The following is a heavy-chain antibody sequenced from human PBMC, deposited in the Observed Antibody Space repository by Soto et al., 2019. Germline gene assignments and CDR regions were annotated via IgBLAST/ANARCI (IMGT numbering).Heavy chain of an antibody. CDR2: IRSRSNGYAT. Sequence: PGGSLRLSCAASGFTLSGSVIYWVRQPSGKGLEWVGRIRSRSNGYATAYAASVRGRFTISRDDSKNTAYLQMNSLKTEDTAVYYCSRPGYSIYDSDYWGQGTLVTVCS. CDR1: GFTLSGSV. D-gene: IGHD5-12*01. J-gene: IGHJ4*02. CDR3: SRPGYSIYDSDY. V-gene: IGHV3-73*01.